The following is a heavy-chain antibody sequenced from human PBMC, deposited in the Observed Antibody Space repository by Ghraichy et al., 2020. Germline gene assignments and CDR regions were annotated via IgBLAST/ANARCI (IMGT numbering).Heavy chain of an antibody. CDR1: GFTFGDYA. J-gene: IGHJ6*02. V-gene: IGHV3-49*03. D-gene: IGHD5-12*01. CDR2: IRSKAYGGTT. Sequence: GESLNISCTASGFTFGDYAMSWFRQAPGKGLEWVGFIRSKAYGGTTEYAASVKGRLTISRDDSKSIAYLQMNSLKTEDTAVYYCTRYSGYGGYGMDVWGQGTTVTVSS. CDR3: TRYSGYGGYGMDV.